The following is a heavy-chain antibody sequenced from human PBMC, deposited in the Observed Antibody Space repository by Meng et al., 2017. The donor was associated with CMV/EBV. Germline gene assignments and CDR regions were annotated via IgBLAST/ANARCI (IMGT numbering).Heavy chain of an antibody. J-gene: IGHJ6*02. Sequence: ASVKVSCKASGYTFTSYYMHWVRQAPGQGLEWIGIINPSGGSTSYAQKFQGRVTMTRDTSTSTVYMELSSLRSEDTAVYYCARAEGLLISYYYYGMDVWGQGTTVTVSS. CDR1: GYTFTSYY. CDR3: ARAEGLLISYYYYGMDV. CDR2: INPSGGST. D-gene: IGHD2/OR15-2a*01. V-gene: IGHV1-46*01.